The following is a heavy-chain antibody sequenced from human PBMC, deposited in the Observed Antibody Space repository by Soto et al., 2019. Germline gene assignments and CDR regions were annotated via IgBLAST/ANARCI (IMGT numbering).Heavy chain of an antibody. CDR2: INAANGHT. D-gene: IGHD6-19*01. J-gene: IGHJ4*02. V-gene: IGHV1-3*01. CDR1: GYTFSAYA. CDR3: ARDGPYSSGWPSGY. Sequence: VKVSCKASGYTFSAYAMHWVRQAPAQNPEWMGWINAANGHTKYSQKFQGRVSITSDTPASTAYMELSSLTSEDTAVYYCARDGPYSSGWPSGYWGQGTLVTVSS.